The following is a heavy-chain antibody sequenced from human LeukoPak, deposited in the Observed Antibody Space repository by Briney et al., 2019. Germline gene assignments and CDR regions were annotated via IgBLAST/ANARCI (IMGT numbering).Heavy chain of an antibody. CDR1: GGSISSGSYY. J-gene: IGHJ4*02. CDR2: IYTSGST. CDR3: ARDGWRDGYY. D-gene: IGHD5-24*01. V-gene: IGHV4-61*02. Sequence: SETLSLTCTVSGGSISSGSYYWSWIRQPAGKGLEWIRRIYTSGSTNYNPSLKSRVTISVDTSKNQFSLKLSSVTAADTAVYYCARDGWRDGYYWGQGTLVTVSS.